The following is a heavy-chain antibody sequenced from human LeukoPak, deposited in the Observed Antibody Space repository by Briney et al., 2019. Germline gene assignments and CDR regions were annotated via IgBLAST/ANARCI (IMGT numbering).Heavy chain of an antibody. V-gene: IGHV3-9*01. D-gene: IGHD3-3*01. CDR2: ISWNSGSI. Sequence: PGGSLRLSCAASGFTFDDYAMHWVRQAPGKGLEWVSGISWNSGSIGYADSVKGRFTISRDNAKNSLYLQMNSLRAEDTALYYCAKDNYDFWGGSYGMDVWGQGTTVTVSS. J-gene: IGHJ6*02. CDR1: GFTFDDYA. CDR3: AKDNYDFWGGSYGMDV.